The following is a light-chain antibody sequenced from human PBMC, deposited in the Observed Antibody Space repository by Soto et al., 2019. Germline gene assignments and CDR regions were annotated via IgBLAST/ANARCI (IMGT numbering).Light chain of an antibody. CDR2: DAS. CDR3: QQRGHWPPIT. CDR1: QSVNKY. V-gene: IGKV3-11*01. Sequence: VVLTQSPATLSLSPGERATLSCRTSQSVNKYLAWYQQKPGQAPRLLIFDASNRATGIPDRFSGSGYGTYFTLTISSLEPEDFAVYYCQQRGHWPPITFGQGTRLEIK. J-gene: IGKJ5*01.